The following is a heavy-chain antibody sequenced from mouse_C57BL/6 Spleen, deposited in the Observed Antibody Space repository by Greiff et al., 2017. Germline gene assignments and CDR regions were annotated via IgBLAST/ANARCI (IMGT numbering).Heavy chain of an antibody. V-gene: IGHV1-55*01. CDR1: GYTFTSYW. CDR3: ARATGSYFDY. Sequence: QVQLQQSGAELVKPGASVKMSCKASGYTFTSYWITWVKQRPGQGLEWIGDIYPGSGSTNYNEKFKGKATLTVDTSSSTAYMQLSSLTSEDSAVYYCARATGSYFDYWGQGTTLTVSS. D-gene: IGHD4-1*02. CDR2: IYPGSGST. J-gene: IGHJ2*01.